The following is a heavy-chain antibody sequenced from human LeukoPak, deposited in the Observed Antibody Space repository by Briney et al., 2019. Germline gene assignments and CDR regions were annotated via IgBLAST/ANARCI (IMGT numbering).Heavy chain of an antibody. CDR2: ISYDGSNK. CDR1: GFTFSSYG. CDR3: ARGWLRGWWVVRY. D-gene: IGHD5-18*01. J-gene: IGHJ4*02. V-gene: IGHV3-30*03. Sequence: PGGSLRLSCAASGFTFSSYGMHWVRQAPGKGLEWMAVISYDGSNKYYADSVKGRFTISRDNSKNTLYLQMNSLRAEDTAVYYCARGWLRGWWVVRYWGQGTLVTVSS.